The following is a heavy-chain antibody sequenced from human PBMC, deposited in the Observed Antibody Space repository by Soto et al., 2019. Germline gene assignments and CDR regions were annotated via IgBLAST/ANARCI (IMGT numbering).Heavy chain of an antibody. J-gene: IGHJ4*02. Sequence: GASVKVSCKASGYTFSNYGIHWVRQAPGQRLEWMGLINAGNGNTKYSQKLQGRVTMTTDTSTSTAYMELRSLRSDDTAVYYCARASMRGQWLAYFDYWGQGTLVTVPQ. D-gene: IGHD6-19*01. V-gene: IGHV1-3*01. CDR2: INAGNGNT. CDR1: GYTFSNYG. CDR3: ARASMRGQWLAYFDY.